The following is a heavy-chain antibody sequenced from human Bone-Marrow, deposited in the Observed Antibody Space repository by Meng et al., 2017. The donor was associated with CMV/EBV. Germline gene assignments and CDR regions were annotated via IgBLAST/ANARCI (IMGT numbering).Heavy chain of an antibody. Sequence: GGSLRLSCAASGFIFSDHYMDWVRQAPGKGLEWVGRSRNKANGYTTEYAASVKGRFTISRDESKNSLYLQMNSLKTEDTAVFYCVRGYNSFDSWGQGTLVTVYS. CDR1: GFIFSDHY. V-gene: IGHV3-72*01. J-gene: IGHJ4*02. CDR3: VRGYNSFDS. CDR2: SRNKANGYTT. D-gene: IGHD1-1*01.